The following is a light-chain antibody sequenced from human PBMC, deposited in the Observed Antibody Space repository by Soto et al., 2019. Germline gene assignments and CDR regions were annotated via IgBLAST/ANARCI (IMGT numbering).Light chain of an antibody. V-gene: IGKV3-15*01. CDR3: QQYNSWPTIT. CDR1: QSVGSN. J-gene: IGKJ5*01. Sequence: ETVFTQSSGNLSLSPGERAKISCRASQSVGSNLAWYQQKPGLAPRLLIYGASTRATGIPARFSGSGSGTEFTLTISSLQSEDFAVYYCQQYNSWPTITFGQGTRLEIK. CDR2: GAS.